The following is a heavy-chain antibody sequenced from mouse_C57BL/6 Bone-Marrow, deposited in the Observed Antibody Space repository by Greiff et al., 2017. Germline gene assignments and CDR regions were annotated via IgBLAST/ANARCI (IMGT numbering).Heavy chain of an antibody. J-gene: IGHJ4*01. V-gene: IGHV14-4*01. CDR2: IDPENGDT. Sequence: VQLQQSGAELVRPGASVKLSCTASGFNIKDDYMHWVKQRPEQGLAWIGWIDPENGDTEYASKFQGKATITVDTSSNTAYLQLSSLTSEDTAVYYCARYGYPLAMDYWGQGTSVTVSS. CDR1: GFNIKDDY. D-gene: IGHD2-2*01. CDR3: ARYGYPLAMDY.